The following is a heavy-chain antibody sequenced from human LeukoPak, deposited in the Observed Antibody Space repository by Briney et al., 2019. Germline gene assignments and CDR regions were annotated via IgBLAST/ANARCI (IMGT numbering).Heavy chain of an antibody. Sequence: GGSLRLSCAASGFTFSDHYMSWIRQAPGKGLEWVSYISSSSSYTDYADSVKGRFTISRDNAKNSLNLQMNSLRDEDTAVYYCARDRWGYQLPWFDPWGQGTLVTVSS. CDR2: ISSSSSYT. J-gene: IGHJ5*02. D-gene: IGHD2-2*01. V-gene: IGHV3-11*06. CDR1: GFTFSDHY. CDR3: ARDRWGYQLPWFDP.